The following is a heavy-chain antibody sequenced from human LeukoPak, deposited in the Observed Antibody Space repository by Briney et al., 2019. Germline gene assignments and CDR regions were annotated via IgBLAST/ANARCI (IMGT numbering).Heavy chain of an antibody. CDR3: ARGPGGWAYMDV. CDR1: GYTFTSYD. D-gene: IGHD3-16*01. J-gene: IGHJ6*03. Sequence: ASVKVSCTASGYTFTSYDINWVRQATGQGLEWMGWMNPNSGNTGYAQKFQGRVTITRNTSISTAYMELSSLRSEDTAVYYCARGPGGWAYMDVWGKGTTVTVSS. V-gene: IGHV1-8*03. CDR2: MNPNSGNT.